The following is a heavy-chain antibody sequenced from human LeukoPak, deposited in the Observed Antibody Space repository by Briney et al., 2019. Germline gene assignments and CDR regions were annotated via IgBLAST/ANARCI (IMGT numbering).Heavy chain of an antibody. D-gene: IGHD1-26*01. CDR3: ATSHGDY. J-gene: IGHJ4*02. CDR1: GGSISSSSDY. V-gene: IGHV4-39*05. Sequence: KPSETPPLTCTVSGGSISSSSDYWGWIRQPPGKGLEWTGRIYYSGSTYYNPSLKIRVPLSVDTSKNQFSLKLSSVTAADTAVYDCATSHGDYWGQGTLVTVSS. CDR2: IYYSGST.